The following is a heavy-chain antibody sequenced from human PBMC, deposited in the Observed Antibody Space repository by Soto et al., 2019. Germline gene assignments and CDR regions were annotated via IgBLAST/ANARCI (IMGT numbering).Heavy chain of an antibody. V-gene: IGHV4-59*01. Sequence: QVQLQESGPGLVKPSETLSLTCTVSGGSISSYYWSWIRQPPGKGLEWIGYIYYSGSTNYNPSLNSTVSVTXDTSKNQFSLKLSSVTAADTAVYYCARRYGGTFDYWGQGTLVTVSS. CDR1: GGSISSYY. CDR2: IYYSGST. J-gene: IGHJ4*02. CDR3: ARRYGGTFDY. D-gene: IGHD3-16*01.